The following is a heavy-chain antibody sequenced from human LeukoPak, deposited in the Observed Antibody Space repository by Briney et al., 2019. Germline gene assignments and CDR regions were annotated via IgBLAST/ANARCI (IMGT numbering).Heavy chain of an antibody. Sequence: ASVKVSCKASGGTFSSYAISWVRQAPGQGLEWMGRIIPILGIANYAQKLQGRVTMTTDTSTSTAYMELRSLRSDDTAVYYCARAQRGSGSYSYYYYGMDVWGQGTTVTVSS. CDR2: IIPILGIA. CDR1: GGTFSSYA. J-gene: IGHJ6*02. CDR3: ARAQRGSGSYSYYYYGMDV. V-gene: IGHV1-69*04. D-gene: IGHD3-10*01.